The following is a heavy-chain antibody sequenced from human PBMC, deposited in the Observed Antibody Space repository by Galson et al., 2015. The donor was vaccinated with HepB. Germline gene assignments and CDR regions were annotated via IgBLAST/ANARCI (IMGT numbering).Heavy chain of an antibody. CDR1: GYTFTSYA. D-gene: IGHD4-23*01. V-gene: IGHV1-3*01. CDR3: ARVSGVTPVEDDY. J-gene: IGHJ4*02. CDR2: INAGNGNT. Sequence: SVKVSCKASGYTFTSYAMHWVRQAPGQRLEWMGWINAGNGNTKYSQKFQGRVTITRDTSASTAYMELSSLRSEDTAVYYCARVSGVTPVEDDYWGQGTLVTVSS.